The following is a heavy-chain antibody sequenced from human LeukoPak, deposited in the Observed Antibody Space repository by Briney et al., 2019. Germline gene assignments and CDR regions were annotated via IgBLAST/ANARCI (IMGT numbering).Heavy chain of an antibody. V-gene: IGHV1-18*01. CDR2: ISAYNGNT. D-gene: IGHD3-10*01. J-gene: IGHJ5*02. CDR1: GYTFTSYG. CDR3: ARGRYHYYGSGSYYGYWFDP. Sequence: ASVKVSCKASGYTFTSYGISWVRQAPGQGLEWMGWISAYNGNTNYAQKLQGRVTMTTDTSTSTAYMELRSLRSDDTAVYYCARGRYHYYGSGSYYGYWFDPWGQGTLVTVSS.